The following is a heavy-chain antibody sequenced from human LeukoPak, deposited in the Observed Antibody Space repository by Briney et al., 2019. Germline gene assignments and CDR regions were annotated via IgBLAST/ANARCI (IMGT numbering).Heavy chain of an antibody. CDR2: IKSKTDGGTT. J-gene: IGHJ4*02. V-gene: IGHV3-15*01. D-gene: IGHD3-22*01. CDR3: VKEGSHSDSGYSPTFDY. CDR1: GFTFSNAW. Sequence: GGSLRLSCAASGFTFSNAWMSWVRQAPGKGLEWVGRIKSKTDGGTTDYAAPVKGRFTISRDDSKNTLYLQMNSLKTEDTAVYYCVKEGSHSDSGYSPTFDYWGQGTLVTVSS.